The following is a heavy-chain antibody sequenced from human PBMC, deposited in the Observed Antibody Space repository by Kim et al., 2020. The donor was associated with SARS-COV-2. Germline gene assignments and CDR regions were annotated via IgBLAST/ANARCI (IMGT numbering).Heavy chain of an antibody. CDR3: ARGYYYDFWSGSSHYFDY. CDR2: INPSGGST. D-gene: IGHD3-3*01. CDR1: GYTFTSYY. Sequence: ASVKVSCKASGYTFTSYYMHWVRQAPGQGLEWMGIINPSGGSTSYAQKFQGRVTMTRDTSTSTVYMELSSLRAEDTAVYYCARGYYYDFWSGSSHYFDYWGQGTLVTVSS. J-gene: IGHJ4*02. V-gene: IGHV1-46*01.